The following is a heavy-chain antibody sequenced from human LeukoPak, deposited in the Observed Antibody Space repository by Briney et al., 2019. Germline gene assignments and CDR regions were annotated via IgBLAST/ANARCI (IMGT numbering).Heavy chain of an antibody. V-gene: IGHV3-23*01. CDR1: GFTFSSYA. CDR3: AKNPRDGYNGDY. D-gene: IGHD5-24*01. CDR2: ISGSGGST. Sequence: GGSLRLSCAASGFTFSSYAMSWVRQAPGKGLEWVSAISGSGGSTYYADSVKGRFTNSRDNSKNTLYLQMNSLRAEDTAVYYCAKNPRDGYNGDYWGQGTLVTVSS. J-gene: IGHJ4*02.